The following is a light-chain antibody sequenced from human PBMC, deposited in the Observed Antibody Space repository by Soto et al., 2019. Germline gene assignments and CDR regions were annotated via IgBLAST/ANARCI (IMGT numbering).Light chain of an antibody. CDR2: DIS. CDR1: SSDVGGYTY. Sequence: QSALTQPASVSGSPGQSITISCTGTSSDVGGYTYVSWYQQHPGKAPKVMIYDISNRPSGVSNRFSGSKSGNTASMTISGLQAEDEADYYCSSYTSSRTLVFGGGTQLTVL. V-gene: IGLV2-14*01. CDR3: SSYTSSRTLV. J-gene: IGLJ2*01.